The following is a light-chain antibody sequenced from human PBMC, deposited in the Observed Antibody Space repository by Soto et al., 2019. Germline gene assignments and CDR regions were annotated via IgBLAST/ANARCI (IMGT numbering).Light chain of an antibody. CDR1: SSNIGNNY. V-gene: IGLV1-51*01. Sequence: QSVLTQSPSVSAAPGQKVTISCSGSSSNIGNNYVSWYQQLPGTAPKLLICDNNKRPSGIPDRFSGSKSGTSGTLDITGLQTGDEADYYCATWDGSLPGEVFGGGTQLTVL. J-gene: IGLJ2*01. CDR3: ATWDGSLPGEV. CDR2: DNN.